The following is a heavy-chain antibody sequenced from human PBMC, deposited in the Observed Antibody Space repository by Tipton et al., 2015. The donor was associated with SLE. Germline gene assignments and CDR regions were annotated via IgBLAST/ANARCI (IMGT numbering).Heavy chain of an antibody. CDR2: MYYSGGT. J-gene: IGHJ6*02. CDR1: GGSIRSYY. Sequence: GLVKPSETLSLTCNVSGGSIRSYYWSWIRQATGKGLEWIGYMYYSGGTNYNPSLESRVSISLDTSKNQFSLKLSSVTAADTAVYYCARGGFREPDYFYYGMDVWGQGTTVTVSS. CDR3: ARGGFREPDYFYYGMDV. V-gene: IGHV4-59*01. D-gene: IGHD3-10*01.